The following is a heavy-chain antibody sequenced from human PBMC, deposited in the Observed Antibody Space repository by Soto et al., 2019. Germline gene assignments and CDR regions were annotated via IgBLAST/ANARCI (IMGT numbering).Heavy chain of an antibody. V-gene: IGHV1-69*10. Sequence: ASVKVSCKASGGTFSSYAISWVRQAPGQGLEWMGGIIPILGIANYAQKFQGSVTITADKSTSTAYMELSSLRSEDTAVYYCARGHSGSSYYYYGMDVWGQGTTVTVSS. J-gene: IGHJ6*02. CDR1: GGTFSSYA. CDR2: IIPILGIA. D-gene: IGHD1-26*01. CDR3: ARGHSGSSYYYYGMDV.